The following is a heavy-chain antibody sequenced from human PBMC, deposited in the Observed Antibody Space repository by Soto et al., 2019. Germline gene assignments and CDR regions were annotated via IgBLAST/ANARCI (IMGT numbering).Heavy chain of an antibody. Sequence: GGSLRLSCAASGFTFSSYAMSWVRQAPGKGLEWVSAISGSGGSTYYADSVKGRFTISRDNSKNTLYLQMNSLRAEDTAVYYCANAEYVNYYYYMDVWGKGTTVTVSS. V-gene: IGHV3-23*01. CDR1: GFTFSSYA. J-gene: IGHJ6*03. CDR3: ANAEYVNYYYYMDV. CDR2: ISGSGGST. D-gene: IGHD3-16*01.